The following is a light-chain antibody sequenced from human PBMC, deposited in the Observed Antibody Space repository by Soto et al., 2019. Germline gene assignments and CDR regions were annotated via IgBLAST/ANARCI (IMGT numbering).Light chain of an antibody. J-gene: IGLJ2*01. CDR1: SSDVGAYDY. CDR3: CSYAGGSTFV. CDR2: EVN. V-gene: IGLV2-8*01. Sequence: QSALTQPPSASGSPGQSVTISCTGTSSDVGAYDYVCWYQQHPGQAPKLMIYEVNKRPSGVPDRFSGSKSGNTASLTVSGLQAGDEADYYCCSYAGGSTFVFGGGTKLTVL.